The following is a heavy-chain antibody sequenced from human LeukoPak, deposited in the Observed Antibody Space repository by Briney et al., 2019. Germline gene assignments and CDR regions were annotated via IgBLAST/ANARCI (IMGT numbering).Heavy chain of an antibody. J-gene: IGHJ3*02. CDR3: ARNAYDM. CDR1: GSTFSSYW. Sequence: PGGSLRLSCAASGSTFSSYWMSWVRQAPGKGLEWVANINQDGSEKNYVDSVKGRFTVSRDNAKNSLHLQMNSLRVEDTAVYYCARNAYDMWGQGTMVTVSS. CDR2: INQDGSEK. V-gene: IGHV3-7*01.